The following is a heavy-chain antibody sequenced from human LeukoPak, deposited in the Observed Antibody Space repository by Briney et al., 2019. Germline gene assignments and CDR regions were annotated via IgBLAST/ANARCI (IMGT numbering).Heavy chain of an antibody. Sequence: GGSLRLSCAASEFIVSINYMTWVRQAPGKGLEWVSLIYSRGDTKYADSVKGRFTISRDNSKNTLYLQMSSLRTEDTAVYYCVRPREQNLVVSPFDIWGQGTMVTVSS. V-gene: IGHV3-66*01. D-gene: IGHD6-13*01. J-gene: IGHJ3*02. CDR3: VRPREQNLVVSPFDI. CDR1: EFIVSINY. CDR2: IYSRGDT.